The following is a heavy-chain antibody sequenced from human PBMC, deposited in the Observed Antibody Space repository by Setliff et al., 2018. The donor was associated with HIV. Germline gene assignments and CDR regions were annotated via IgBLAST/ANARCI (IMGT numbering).Heavy chain of an antibody. CDR1: GYIFSSYA. CDR3: ARVGFGKSGYSYGSFDY. D-gene: IGHD5-18*01. Sequence: GASVKVSCKTSGYIFSSYALHWVRQAPGQGLEWMGGIIPIFGTANYAQKFQGRVTITADESTSTAYMELSSLRSEDTAVYYCARVGFGKSGYSYGSFDYWGQGTLVTVSS. V-gene: IGHV1-69*13. CDR2: IIPIFGTA. J-gene: IGHJ4*02.